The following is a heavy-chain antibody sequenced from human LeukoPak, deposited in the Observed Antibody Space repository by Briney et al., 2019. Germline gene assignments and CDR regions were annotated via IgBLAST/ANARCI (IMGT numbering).Heavy chain of an antibody. CDR2: INSDGSST. Sequence: GGSLRLSCAASGFTFSSYWMHWVRQAPGKGLVWVSRINSDGSSTIYADSVKGRCTISRDNAKNTLYLEMNSLRAEDTAVYYCARDPYSSSWYYFGYWGQGTLVTVSS. CDR1: GFTFSSYW. J-gene: IGHJ4*02. D-gene: IGHD6-13*01. V-gene: IGHV3-74*01. CDR3: ARDPYSSSWYYFGY.